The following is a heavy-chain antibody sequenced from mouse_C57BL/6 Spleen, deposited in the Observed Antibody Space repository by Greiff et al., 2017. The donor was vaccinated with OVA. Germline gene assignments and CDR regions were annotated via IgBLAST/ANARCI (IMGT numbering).Heavy chain of an antibody. D-gene: IGHD4-1*01. CDR1: GYAFSSSW. Sequence: VQLQQSGPELVKPGASVKISCKASGYAFSSSWMNWVKQRPGQGLEWIGRIYPGDGDTNYNGKFKGKATLTADKSSSTAYMQLSSLTSEDSAVYLCAREELGKFAYWGQGTLVTVSA. V-gene: IGHV1-82*01. J-gene: IGHJ3*01. CDR3: AREELGKFAY. CDR2: IYPGDGDT.